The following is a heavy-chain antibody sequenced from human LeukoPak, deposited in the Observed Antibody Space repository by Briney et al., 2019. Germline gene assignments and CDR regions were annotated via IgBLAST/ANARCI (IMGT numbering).Heavy chain of an antibody. CDR2: IDPSASET. Sequence: GESLKISCKASGYSFTSYWIGWVRQMPGKGLEWMGIIDPSASETRYTPSFQGQVTISVDKSLTTADLQWNSLKASDTAVYYCARQTAMGRSGDYWGQGTLVTVSS. J-gene: IGHJ4*02. CDR1: GYSFTSYW. CDR3: ARQTAMGRSGDY. D-gene: IGHD5-18*01. V-gene: IGHV5-51*01.